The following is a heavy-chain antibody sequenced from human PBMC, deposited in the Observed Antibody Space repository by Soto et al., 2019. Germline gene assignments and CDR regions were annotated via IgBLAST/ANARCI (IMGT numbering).Heavy chain of an antibody. J-gene: IGHJ4*02. V-gene: IGHV3-21*06. CDR1: GFSFSRHS. CDR3: ARDQGLLRYGYSDS. CDR2: IGTDPSYL. Sequence: EVQLVESGGGLVKPGGSLRLSCEASGFSFSRHSMHWVRQSPGKGLEWVSSIGTDPSYLYYAGSVKGRFTISRDNAKTSLYLQMNSRRVEDTAVYYCARDQGLLRYGYSDSWGQGTPVTVSS. D-gene: IGHD3-9*01.